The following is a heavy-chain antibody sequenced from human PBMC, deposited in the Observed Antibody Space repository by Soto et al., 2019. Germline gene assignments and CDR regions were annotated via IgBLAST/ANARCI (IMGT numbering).Heavy chain of an antibody. Sequence: HPGGSLRLSCVASGFTFSSYWMHWVRQAPGKGLVWVSHINSDGSSTTYADSVKGRFTISRDNAKNTLYLQMNSLRAEDTAVYYCAKEGSTYYDILTGYYGPRPFDYWGQGTLVTVS. V-gene: IGHV3-74*01. CDR3: AKEGSTYYDILTGYYGPRPFDY. CDR1: GFTFSSYW. J-gene: IGHJ4*02. CDR2: INSDGSST. D-gene: IGHD3-9*01.